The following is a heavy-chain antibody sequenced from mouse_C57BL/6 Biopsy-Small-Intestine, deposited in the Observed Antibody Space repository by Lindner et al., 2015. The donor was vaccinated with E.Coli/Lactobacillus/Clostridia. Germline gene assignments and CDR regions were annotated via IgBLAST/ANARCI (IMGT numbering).Heavy chain of an antibody. V-gene: IGHV1S135*01. CDR1: GYSFTGYN. CDR2: IDPYNGAT. Sequence: VQLQESGPELVKPGASVKMSCKASGYSFTGYNMHWVKQSHGKSLEWIGYIDPYNGATNYNQKSKGKATLTVDKSSSTAYMQLNSLTSEDSAVYYCARQLGLGAWFAYWGQGTLVTVSA. CDR3: ARQLGLGAWFAY. D-gene: IGHD3-1*01. J-gene: IGHJ3*01.